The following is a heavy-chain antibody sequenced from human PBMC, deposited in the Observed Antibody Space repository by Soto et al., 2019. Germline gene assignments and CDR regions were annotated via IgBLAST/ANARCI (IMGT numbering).Heavy chain of an antibody. CDR1: GDPINGGGYY. D-gene: IGHD5-12*01. CDR2: IYYSGNT. Sequence: QVQLQESGPGLVKPSQTLSLTCTVSGDPINGGGYYWNWISQHPGKGLEWIVYIYYSGNTYDNPSLMSRLTISVDTSKNQFSLKLSSVPDADTAMYYCARVGRWLQYWYFDLWGRGTQITVSS. V-gene: IGHV4-31*03. CDR3: ARVGRWLQYWYFDL. J-gene: IGHJ2*01.